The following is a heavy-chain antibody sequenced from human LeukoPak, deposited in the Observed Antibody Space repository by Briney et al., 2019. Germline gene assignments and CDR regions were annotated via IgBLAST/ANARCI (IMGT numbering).Heavy chain of an antibody. D-gene: IGHD3-22*01. J-gene: IGHJ5*02. CDR3: ARGYYDGSGYPSWFDP. CDR1: GSTFSDYE. Sequence: GGSLRLSCAASGSTFSDYEMNWVRQAPGKGLEWVSYISSSVITIYYADSVKGRFTISRDNAKNSLYLQMNSLRAEDTAVYYCARGYYDGSGYPSWFDPWGQGTLVTVSS. CDR2: ISSSVITI. V-gene: IGHV3-48*03.